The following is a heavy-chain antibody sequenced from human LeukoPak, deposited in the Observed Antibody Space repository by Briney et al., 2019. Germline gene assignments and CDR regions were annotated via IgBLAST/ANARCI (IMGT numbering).Heavy chain of an antibody. J-gene: IGHJ4*02. D-gene: IGHD6-13*01. CDR2: ISSNGGST. Sequence: GGSLRPSCSASGFTFSSYAMHWVRQAPGKGLEYASAISSNGGSTYYADSVKGRFTISRDNSKNTLYLQMSSLRAEDTAVYYCVKDRYTYSSSWYGTWGQGTLVTVSS. CDR3: VKDRYTYSSSWYGT. V-gene: IGHV3-64D*06. CDR1: GFTFSSYA.